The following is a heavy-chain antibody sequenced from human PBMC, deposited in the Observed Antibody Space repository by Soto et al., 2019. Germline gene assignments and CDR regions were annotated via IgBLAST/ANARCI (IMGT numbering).Heavy chain of an antibody. J-gene: IGHJ3*02. CDR3: ARGGITFSGVVIIGAFDI. D-gene: IGHD3-3*01. CDR2: ISAYNGNT. V-gene: IGHV1-18*01. CDR1: GYTFTSYG. Sequence: ASVKVSCKASGYTFTSYGISWVRQAPGQGLEWMGWISAYNGNTNYAQKLQGRVTMTTDTSTSTAYMELRSLRSDDTAVYYCARGGITFSGVVIIGAFDICGQLTMVPVS.